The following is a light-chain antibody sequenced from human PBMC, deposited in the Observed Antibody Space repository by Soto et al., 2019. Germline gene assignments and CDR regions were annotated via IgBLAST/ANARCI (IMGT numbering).Light chain of an antibody. CDR2: GAS. CDR1: QSVLYNSNNKNH. V-gene: IGKV4-1*01. CDR3: QHINVFPFI. J-gene: IGKJ2*01. Sequence: DFVMTQAPDSLAVSLGERATINCKSSQSVLYNSNNKNHLGWFQQKPGHPPKLLIYGASFRPSGVPDRFSGSGLGTDFPLPIAGWKAEVGAVYYGQHINVFPFIFARGTRLE.